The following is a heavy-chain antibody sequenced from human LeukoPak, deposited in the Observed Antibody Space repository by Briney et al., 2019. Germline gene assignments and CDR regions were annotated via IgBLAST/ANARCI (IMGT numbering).Heavy chain of an antibody. V-gene: IGHV3-7*03. CDR1: GFTFSSYW. Sequence: PGGSLRLSCAASGFTFSSYWMSWVRQARGKGLEWVANIKQDGSEKYYVDSVKGRFTISRDNAKNSLYLQMNSLRAEDTAVYYCARGGYYDFWSGYSYPIDYWGQGTLVTVSS. CDR3: ARGGYYDFWSGYSYPIDY. CDR2: IKQDGSEK. D-gene: IGHD3-3*01. J-gene: IGHJ4*02.